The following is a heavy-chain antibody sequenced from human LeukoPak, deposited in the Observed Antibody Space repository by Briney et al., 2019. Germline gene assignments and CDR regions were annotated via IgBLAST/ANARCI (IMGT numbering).Heavy chain of an antibody. J-gene: IGHJ4*02. CDR1: GFTFSSYA. Sequence: GGSLRLSCAASGFTFSSYAMSWVRQAPGKGLEWVSAISGSGGSTYYADSVKGRFTISRDNSKNTLYLHMNSLRAEDTAVYYCAKAVSLEWLVDYWGQGTLVTVSS. V-gene: IGHV3-23*01. CDR2: ISGSGGST. CDR3: AKAVSLEWLVDY. D-gene: IGHD6-19*01.